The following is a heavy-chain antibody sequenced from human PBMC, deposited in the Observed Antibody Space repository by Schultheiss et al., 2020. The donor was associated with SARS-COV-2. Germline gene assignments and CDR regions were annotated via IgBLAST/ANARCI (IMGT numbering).Heavy chain of an antibody. CDR3: ARVSLQQLVRDYYYMDV. CDR2: IYYSGST. CDR1: GGSISSYY. D-gene: IGHD6-13*01. Sequence: GSLRLSCTVSGGSISSYYWSWIRQPPGKGLEWIGYIYYSGSTNYNPSLKSRVTMSVDTSKNQFSLKLSSVTAADTAVYYCARVSLQQLVRDYYYMDVWGKGTAVKVS. J-gene: IGHJ6*03. V-gene: IGHV4-59*01.